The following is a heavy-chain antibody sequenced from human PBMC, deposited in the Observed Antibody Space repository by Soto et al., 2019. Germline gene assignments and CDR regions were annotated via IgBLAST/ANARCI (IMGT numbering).Heavy chain of an antibody. Sequence: QVQLVQSGAEVKKPGASVKISCKASGYTFTRYTMNWVRQAPGQRLEWMGWMNPDNGNTKSSQKFQDRVIITRDTSAITAYMDLSSLRSADTAVYYCARGIATGQLDPWGQGTLVTVSS. V-gene: IGHV1-3*01. CDR3: ARGIATGQLDP. J-gene: IGHJ5*02. CDR2: MNPDNGNT. D-gene: IGHD2-15*01. CDR1: GYTFTRYT.